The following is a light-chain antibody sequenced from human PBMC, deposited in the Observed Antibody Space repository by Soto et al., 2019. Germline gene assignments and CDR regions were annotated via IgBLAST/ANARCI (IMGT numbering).Light chain of an antibody. J-gene: IGKJ5*01. CDR1: QSISSSR. Sequence: PGARPTLSCGASQSISSSRLAWYQQKAGLAPRLLIYDASFRAFGIPDMFSGSGSGTDFTLTISRLEPEDFAVYYCQQYGNSPITFGQGTRLETK. CDR2: DAS. CDR3: QQYGNSPIT. V-gene: IGKV3D-20*01.